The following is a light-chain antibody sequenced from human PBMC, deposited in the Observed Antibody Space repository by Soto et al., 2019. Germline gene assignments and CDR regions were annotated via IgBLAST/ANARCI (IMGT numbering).Light chain of an antibody. J-gene: IGKJ5*01. V-gene: IGKV3-20*01. CDR2: GAS. CDR3: QQYGSSPIT. CDR1: QTVIGTY. Sequence: EILLTQAPGTLSLSPGERATLSCRASQTVIGTYLAWYQQKRGQAPRLLIYGASSRASGIPDRFSGSGSGTDFTLTISRLEPEDFAVYYCQQYGSSPITFGRGTRLEIK.